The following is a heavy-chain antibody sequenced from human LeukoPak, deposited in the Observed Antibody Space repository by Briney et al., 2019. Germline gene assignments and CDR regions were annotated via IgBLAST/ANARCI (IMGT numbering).Heavy chain of an antibody. CDR1: GYTLTELS. V-gene: IGHV1-24*01. CDR2: FDPEDGET. Sequence: ASVKVSCKVSGYTLTELSMHWVRQAPGKGLEWMGGFDPEDGETIYAQKFQGRVTMTEDTSTDTAYMEPSSLRSEDTAVYYCATALDYGDYQANWGQGTLVTVSS. J-gene: IGHJ4*02. D-gene: IGHD4-17*01. CDR3: ATALDYGDYQAN.